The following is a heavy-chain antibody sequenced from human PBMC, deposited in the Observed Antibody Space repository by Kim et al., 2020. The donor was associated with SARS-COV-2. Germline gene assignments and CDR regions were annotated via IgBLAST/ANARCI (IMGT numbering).Heavy chain of an antibody. J-gene: IGHJ4*02. Sequence: PTYAQGFTGRFVFSLDTSVTTAYLQISSLKSEDTAVYYCARDRAYGSYDYWGQGTLVTVSS. CDR3: ARDRAYGSYDY. V-gene: IGHV7-4-1*02. D-gene: IGHD2-21*01. CDR2: P.